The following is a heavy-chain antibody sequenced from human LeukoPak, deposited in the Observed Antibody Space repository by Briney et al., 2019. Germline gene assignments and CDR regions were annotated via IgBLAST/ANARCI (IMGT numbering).Heavy chain of an antibody. J-gene: IGHJ4*02. D-gene: IGHD3-3*01. Sequence: PSETLSLTCGVSGGSVTSTSWWTWVRQPPGKGLEWIGEVHLDGSTNYNPSLKSRLTMSVDLSENHVSLKLTSVTAADTAVYYCAREGGFYRPLDYSGQGTLVTVSS. CDR2: VHLDGST. CDR1: GGSVTSTSW. CDR3: AREGGFYRPLDY. V-gene: IGHV4-4*02.